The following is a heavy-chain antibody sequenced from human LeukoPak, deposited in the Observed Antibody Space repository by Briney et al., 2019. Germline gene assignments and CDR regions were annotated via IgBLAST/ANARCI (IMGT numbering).Heavy chain of an antibody. CDR1: GFTFRNYA. CDR2: ISGSGDNT. CDR3: AREDPAIILSLDY. J-gene: IGHJ4*02. V-gene: IGHV3-23*01. Sequence: GRSLRLSCAASGFTFRNYAMSWVRQAPGKGLEWVSAISGSGDNTYYTDSVKGRFTISRDNSKNTLYLQMNSLRGDDTAVYFCAREDPAIILSLDYWGQGTLVTVSS. D-gene: IGHD2/OR15-2a*01.